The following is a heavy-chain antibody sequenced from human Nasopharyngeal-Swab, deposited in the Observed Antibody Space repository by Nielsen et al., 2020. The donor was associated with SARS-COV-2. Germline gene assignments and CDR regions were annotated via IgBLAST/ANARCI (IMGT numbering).Heavy chain of an antibody. CDR3: AKQPAADYGMDV. D-gene: IGHD2-2*01. CDR1: GFTFDDYA. Sequence: LRLSCAASGFTFDDYAMHWVRQAPGKGLEWVSGISWNSGSIGYADSVKGRFTISRDNAKNSLYLQMNSLRAEDTALYYCAKQPAADYGMDVWGQGTTVTVSS. J-gene: IGHJ6*02. V-gene: IGHV3-9*01. CDR2: ISWNSGSI.